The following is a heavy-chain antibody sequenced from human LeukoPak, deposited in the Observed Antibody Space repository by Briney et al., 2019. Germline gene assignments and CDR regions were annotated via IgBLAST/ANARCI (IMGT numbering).Heavy chain of an antibody. J-gene: IGHJ4*02. D-gene: IGHD2-21*02. CDR2: IIPIFGTA. CDR3: ARALAYCGGDCYFDY. Sequence: SVKVSCKASGYTFSSYGITWVRQAPGQGLEWMGGIIPIFGTANYAQKFQGRVTITADESTSTAYMELSSLRSEDTAVYYCARALAYCGGDCYFDYWGQGTLVTVSS. V-gene: IGHV1-69*13. CDR1: GYTFSSYG.